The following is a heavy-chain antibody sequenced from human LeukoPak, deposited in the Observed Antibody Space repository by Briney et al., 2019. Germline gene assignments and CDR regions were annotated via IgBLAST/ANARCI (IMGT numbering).Heavy chain of an antibody. CDR3: ARSRVGASIDY. Sequence: GGSLRLSCAASGFTFSSYGMHWVRQAPGKGLEWVAVIWYDGSNKYYADSVKGRFTISRDNSKNTLYLQMNSLGAEDTAVYYCARSRVGASIDYWGQGTLVTVSS. D-gene: IGHD1-26*01. CDR1: GFTFSSYG. CDR2: IWYDGSNK. V-gene: IGHV3-33*01. J-gene: IGHJ4*02.